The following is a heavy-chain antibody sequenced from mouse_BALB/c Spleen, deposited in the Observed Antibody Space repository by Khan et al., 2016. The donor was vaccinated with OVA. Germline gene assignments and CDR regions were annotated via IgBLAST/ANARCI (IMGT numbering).Heavy chain of an antibody. V-gene: IGHV1S33*01. CDR1: GYTFTAYD. CDR2: IYPGDGST. J-gene: IGHJ4*01. D-gene: IGHD2-4*01. Sequence: SGPELVKPGTLVKISCKASGYTFTAYDINWVKQRPGQGLEWIGCIYPGDGSTKYNENFKGKATLTADTSSNTAYMQLSRLPSANSTVDVCAREGLRGVDMDEGGQGTSVSVSS. CDR3: AREGLRGVDMDE.